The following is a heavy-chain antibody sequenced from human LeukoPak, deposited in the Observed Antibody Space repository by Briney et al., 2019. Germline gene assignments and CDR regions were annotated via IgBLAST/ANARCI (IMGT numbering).Heavy chain of an antibody. D-gene: IGHD4-17*01. CDR3: ARTHYGDYLLYYYYYYMDV. Sequence: GSLRLSCAASGFTFSSYTMNWVRQPPGKGLEWIGEINHSGSTNYNPSLKSRVTISVDTSKNQFSLKLSSVTAADTAVYYCARTHYGDYLLYYYYYYMDVWGKGTTVTISS. CDR2: INHSGST. J-gene: IGHJ6*03. CDR1: GFTFSSYT. V-gene: IGHV4-34*01.